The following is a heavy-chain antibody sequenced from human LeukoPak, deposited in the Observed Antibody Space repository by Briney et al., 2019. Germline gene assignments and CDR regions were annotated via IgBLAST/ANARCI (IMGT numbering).Heavy chain of an antibody. CDR1: TFTFSSYW. V-gene: IGHV3-7*01. D-gene: IGHD3-16*01. Sequence: PGGSLRLSCAASTFTFSSYWMSWVRQAPGKGQEWVATIKDDGSEKYYVDSVSGRFTISRDNAKNSLYLQMNSLRAEDTAVYYCARRGTYQNWFDPWGQGTLVTVSS. CDR3: ARRGTYQNWFDP. CDR2: IKDDGSEK. J-gene: IGHJ5*02.